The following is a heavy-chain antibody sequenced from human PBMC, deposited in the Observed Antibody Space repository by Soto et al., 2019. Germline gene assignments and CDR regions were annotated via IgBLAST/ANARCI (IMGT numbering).Heavy chain of an antibody. CDR1: GFAFSSYS. CDR2: ISSSSSYI. V-gene: IGHV3-21*01. Sequence: PGGSLRLSCAASGFAFSSYSMNWVRQAPGKGLEWVSSISSSSSYIYYADSVKGRFTISRDNAKNSLYLQMNSLRAEDTAVYYWARDLLGPQTGSYTDSDWFDPWGQGTLVTVSS. D-gene: IGHD3-9*01. CDR3: ARDLLGPQTGSYTDSDWFDP. J-gene: IGHJ5*02.